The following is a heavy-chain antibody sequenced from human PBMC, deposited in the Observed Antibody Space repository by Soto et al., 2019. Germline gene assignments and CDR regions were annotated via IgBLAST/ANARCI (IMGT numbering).Heavy chain of an antibody. CDR2: IYYSGST. D-gene: IGHD4-17*01. J-gene: IGHJ6*02. V-gene: IGHV4-39*01. Sequence: PSETLSLTCTVSGGSISSSSYYWGWIRQPLGKGLEWIGSIYYSGSTYYNPSLKSRVTISVDTSKNQFSLKLSSVTAADTAVYYCARLATVVTRWRYYYGMDVWGQGTTVTVSS. CDR3: ARLATVVTRWRYYYGMDV. CDR1: GGSISSSSYY.